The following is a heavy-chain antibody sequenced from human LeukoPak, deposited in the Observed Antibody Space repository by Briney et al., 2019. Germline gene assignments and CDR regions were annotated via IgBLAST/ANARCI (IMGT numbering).Heavy chain of an antibody. J-gene: IGHJ3*02. D-gene: IGHD1-14*01. CDR3: ARENRGTDAFDI. Sequence: SETLSLTGTVSGGSISSYYWSWIRQPPGKGLEWIGYIYYSGSTNYNPSLRSRVTISVDTSKNQFSLKLSSVTAADTAVYYCARENRGTDAFDIWGQGTMVTVSS. CDR1: GGSISSYY. CDR2: IYYSGST. V-gene: IGHV4-59*01.